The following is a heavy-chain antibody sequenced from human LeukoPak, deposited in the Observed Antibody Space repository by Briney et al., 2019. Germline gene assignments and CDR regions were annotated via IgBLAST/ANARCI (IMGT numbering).Heavy chain of an antibody. J-gene: IGHJ3*02. CDR1: GFTFTSYW. D-gene: IGHD5-12*01. Sequence: PGGSLRLSCAASGFTFTSYWMHWVRQAPGKGLVWVSRINSDGSSTKYADYVKGRFTISRDNAKNTLYLQMNSLRADDTAVYYCAKDAGGYSGYDDSFDIWGQGTMVTVSS. CDR3: AKDAGGYSGYDDSFDI. V-gene: IGHV3-74*03. CDR2: INSDGSST.